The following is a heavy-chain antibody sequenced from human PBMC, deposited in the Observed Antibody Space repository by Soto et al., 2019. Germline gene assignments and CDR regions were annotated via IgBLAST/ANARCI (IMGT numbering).Heavy chain of an antibody. V-gene: IGHV3-64*01. CDR2: ISSNGVGT. Sequence: EVQLAESGGGLAQPGGSLRLSCAASGFTLSGYAMDWVRQAPGKGLEYVSGISSNGVGTYYANSVQGRVTISRDNSKNSVDLQMGSLRPEDMAVYYCARRARSDFYYMDVWGKGTTVTV. CDR3: ARRARSDFYYMDV. J-gene: IGHJ6*03. CDR1: GFTLSGYA.